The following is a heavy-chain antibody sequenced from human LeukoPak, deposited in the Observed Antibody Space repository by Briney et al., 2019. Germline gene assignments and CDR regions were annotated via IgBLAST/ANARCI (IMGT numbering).Heavy chain of an antibody. Sequence: PGGSLRLSCAASGFTFSSYWMHWVRQAPGKGLVWVSRINSDGSSTSYADSVKGRFTISRDNAKNTLYLQMNSLRAEDTAVYYCARGIVVVPAAGFDYWGQGTLVTVSS. D-gene: IGHD2-2*01. CDR2: INSDGSST. CDR3: ARGIVVVPAAGFDY. V-gene: IGHV3-74*01. CDR1: GFTFSSYW. J-gene: IGHJ4*02.